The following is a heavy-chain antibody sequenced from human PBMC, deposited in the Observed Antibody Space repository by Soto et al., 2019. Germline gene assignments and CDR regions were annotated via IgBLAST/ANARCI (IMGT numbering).Heavy chain of an antibody. CDR1: GGSINSYY. CDR2: MYSRGSA. V-gene: IGHV4-59*01. D-gene: IGHD1-26*01. J-gene: IGHJ4*02. Sequence: SETLSLTCTVSGGSINSYYWSWIRQPPGKGLEWIGYMYSRGSATYNPSLKSRVTMSVDTSKSQFSLKLSSVTAAHTPVSYCATLGGTPFDSWGQGTLVTVSS. CDR3: ATLGGTPFDS.